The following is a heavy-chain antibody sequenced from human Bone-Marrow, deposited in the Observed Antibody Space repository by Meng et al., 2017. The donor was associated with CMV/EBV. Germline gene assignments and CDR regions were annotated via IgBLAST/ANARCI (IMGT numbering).Heavy chain of an antibody. V-gene: IGHV1-18*01. Sequence: ASVKVSCKASGYSFSTYGIIWVRQAPGQGLEWMGWISGYNDNTNYAQNLQGRVTMTTDRSTSTAYMELRSLRSDDTAVYYCAICSSTSCYDYWGQGTLVTVSS. D-gene: IGHD2-2*01. CDR2: ISGYNDNT. J-gene: IGHJ4*02. CDR3: AICSSTSCYDY. CDR1: GYSFSTYG.